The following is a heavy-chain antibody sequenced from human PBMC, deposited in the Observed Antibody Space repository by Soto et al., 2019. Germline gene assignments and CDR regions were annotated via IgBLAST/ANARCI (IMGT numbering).Heavy chain of an antibody. CDR1: GGTFSSYA. CDR2: IIPIFGTA. CDR3: ARGRFYYDSSGYYTLLDY. V-gene: IGHV1-69*13. D-gene: IGHD3-22*01. Sequence: SVKVSCKASGGTFSSYAISWVRQAPGQGLEWMGGIIPIFGTANYAQKFQGRVTITADESTSTAYMELSSLRSEDTAVYYCARGRFYYDSSGYYTLLDYWGQGTLVTVSS. J-gene: IGHJ4*02.